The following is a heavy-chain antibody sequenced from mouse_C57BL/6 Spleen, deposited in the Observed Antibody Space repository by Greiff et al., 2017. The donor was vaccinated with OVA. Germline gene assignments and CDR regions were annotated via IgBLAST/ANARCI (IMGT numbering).Heavy chain of an antibody. CDR1: GYTFTSYW. J-gene: IGHJ4*01. V-gene: IGHV1-53*01. Sequence: QVQLQQPGTELVKPGASVKLSCKASGYTFTSYWMHWVKQRPGPGLEWIGNINPSNGGINYNEKFKSKATLTVDKSSSTAYMQLSSLTSEDSAVYYCARWRPLYVMDYWGQGTSVTVSS. CDR3: ARWRPLYVMDY. CDR2: INPSNGGI. D-gene: IGHD6-1*01.